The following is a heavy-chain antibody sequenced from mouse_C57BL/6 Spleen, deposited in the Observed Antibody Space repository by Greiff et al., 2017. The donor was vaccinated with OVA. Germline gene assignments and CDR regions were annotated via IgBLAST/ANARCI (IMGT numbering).Heavy chain of an antibody. CDR3: TTILEDFDY. V-gene: IGHV14-1*01. CDR1: GFNLNDYY. Sequence: EVQLQVSGAELVRPGASVKLSCTVSGFNLNDYYMHWVKQRPAPGLDWIGRIDPEDGDNEYAPQFQGKATMTADTSSNTAYLQLSSLTSEDTAVYYCTTILEDFDYGGQGTTLTVSS. CDR2: IDPEDGDN. D-gene: IGHD2-14*01. J-gene: IGHJ2*01.